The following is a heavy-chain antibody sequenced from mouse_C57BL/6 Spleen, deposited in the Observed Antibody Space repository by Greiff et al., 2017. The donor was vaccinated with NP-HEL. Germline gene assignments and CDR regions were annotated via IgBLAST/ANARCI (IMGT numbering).Heavy chain of an antibody. CDR2: ISSGSSTI. V-gene: IGHV5-17*01. CDR1: GFTFSDYG. Sequence: VQLQESGGGLVKPGGSLKLSCAASGFTFSDYGMHWVRQAPEKGLEWVAYISSGSSTIYYADTVKGRFTISRDNAKNTLFLQMTSLRSEDTAMYYCARTDWDGYFDVWGTGTTVTVSS. J-gene: IGHJ1*03. CDR3: ARTDWDGYFDV. D-gene: IGHD4-1*01.